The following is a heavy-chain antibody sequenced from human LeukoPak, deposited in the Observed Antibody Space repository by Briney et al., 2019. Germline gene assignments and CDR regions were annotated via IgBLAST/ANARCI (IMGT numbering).Heavy chain of an antibody. Sequence: SVKVSCKASGGTFSSYANSWVRQAPGQGLEGVGVIIPIFGTAHYAQKFQGRVTITADESTSTAYMELSSLRSEDTAVYYCARGSRCSSTSCQKELNYYYYYGMDVWGQGTTVTVSS. CDR2: IIPIFGTA. CDR3: ARGSRCSSTSCQKELNYYYYYGMDV. D-gene: IGHD2-2*01. CDR1: GGTFSSYA. V-gene: IGHV1-69*13. J-gene: IGHJ6*02.